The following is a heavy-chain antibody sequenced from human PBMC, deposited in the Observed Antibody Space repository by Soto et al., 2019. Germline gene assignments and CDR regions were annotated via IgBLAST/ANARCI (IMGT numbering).Heavy chain of an antibody. J-gene: IGHJ4*02. V-gene: IGHV3-23*01. CDR1: GFTFNNYA. CDR2: ISNTGGGT. Sequence: PGGSLRLSCAASGFTFNNYAMKWARQAPGMGLEWVATISNTGGGTYYADSVKGRFTISRDNSKNTLYLQMSSLRVEDTAVYYCAKDRLAGNFDYWGQGTQVTVSS. CDR3: AKDRLAGNFDY.